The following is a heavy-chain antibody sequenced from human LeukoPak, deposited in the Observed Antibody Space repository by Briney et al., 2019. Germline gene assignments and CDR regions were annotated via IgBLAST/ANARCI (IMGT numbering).Heavy chain of an antibody. CDR2: INGSGDKT. Sequence: GGSLRLSCAASGFTLSNYAMNWVRHAPGKGLEWVSSINGSGDKTYYADSVKGRFTISRDNSKNTLYLQMNSLRAEDTAVYYCAKPARTDYADYWGQGTLVTVSS. V-gene: IGHV3-23*01. D-gene: IGHD1-14*01. CDR3: AKPARTDYADY. CDR1: GFTLSNYA. J-gene: IGHJ4*02.